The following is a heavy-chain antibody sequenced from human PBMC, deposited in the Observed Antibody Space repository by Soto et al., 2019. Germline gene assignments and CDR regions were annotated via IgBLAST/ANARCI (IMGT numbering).Heavy chain of an antibody. Sequence: QVQLVQSGAEVKKPGSSVKVSCKASGGTFSSYAISWVRQAPGQGLEWMGGIIPIFGTANYAQKFQGRVTMTADKSTSTAYMELSSLRSEDTAVYYCARGRHIVVVTAIPYFQHWGQGTLVTVSS. CDR1: GGTFSSYA. CDR2: IIPIFGTA. CDR3: ARGRHIVVVTAIPYFQH. D-gene: IGHD2-21*02. V-gene: IGHV1-69*06. J-gene: IGHJ1*01.